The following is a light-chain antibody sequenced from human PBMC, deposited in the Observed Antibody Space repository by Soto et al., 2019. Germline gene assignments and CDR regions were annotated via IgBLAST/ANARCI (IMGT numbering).Light chain of an antibody. J-gene: IGKJ4*01. CDR2: DAS. CDR3: QQRSNWPYLT. Sequence: EIVLTQSPDTLSLSPGERATLSCRASQSVSGYLGWYQQKPGQAPRLLIYDASNRAYGVPARFRGSGSGTNFTLTIASLEPEDFAGYYCQQRSNWPYLTCGGGTRV. V-gene: IGKV3-11*01. CDR1: QSVSGY.